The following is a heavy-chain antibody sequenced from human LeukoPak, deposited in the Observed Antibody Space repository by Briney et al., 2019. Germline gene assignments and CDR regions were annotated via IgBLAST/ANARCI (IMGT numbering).Heavy chain of an antibody. CDR1: GGSISSSTYY. J-gene: IGHJ4*02. CDR3: ARRSDSIVYFFDY. D-gene: IGHD3-22*01. CDR2: IYYSGST. Sequence: SETLSLTCTVSGGSISSSTYYWGWMRQPPGKGLEWIGSIYYSGSTHYNPSLKSRVTISVDTSKNQFSLKLSSVTAADTAVYYCARRSDSIVYFFDYWGQGTLVTVSS. V-gene: IGHV4-39*01.